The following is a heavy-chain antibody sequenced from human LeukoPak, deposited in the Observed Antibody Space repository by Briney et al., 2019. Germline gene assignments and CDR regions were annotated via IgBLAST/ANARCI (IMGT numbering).Heavy chain of an antibody. V-gene: IGHV1-2*02. CDR2: INPNSGGT. J-gene: IGHJ4*02. D-gene: IGHD2-8*02. CDR3: ARGRSGGVVGDY. CDR1: GYTFTGYY. Sequence: ASVKVSCKASGYTFTGYYMHWVRQAPGQGLEWMGWINPNSGGTNCAQKFQGRVTMTRDTSISTAYMELSRLRSDDTAVYYCARGRSGGVVGDYWGQGTLVTVSS.